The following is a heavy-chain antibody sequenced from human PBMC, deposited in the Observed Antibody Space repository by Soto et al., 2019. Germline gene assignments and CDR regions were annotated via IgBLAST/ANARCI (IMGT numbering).Heavy chain of an antibody. CDR3: ARGGRMYNWFDP. V-gene: IGHV4-59*01. CDR2: IYYSGST. D-gene: IGHD3-16*01. CDR1: GGSISSYY. Sequence: QVQLQESGPGLVKPSETLSLTCTVSGGSISSYYWSWIRQPPGKGLEWSGYIYYSGSTNYNPSLKSRVTISVDTSKNQFSLKLSSVTAADTAVYYCARGGRMYNWFDPWGQGTLVTVSS. J-gene: IGHJ5*02.